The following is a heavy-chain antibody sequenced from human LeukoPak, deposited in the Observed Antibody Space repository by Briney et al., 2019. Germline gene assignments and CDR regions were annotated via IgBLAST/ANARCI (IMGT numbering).Heavy chain of an antibody. Sequence: PETLSLTCAVYGGSFSGYYWSWIRQPPGKGLEWIGEINHSGSTNYNPSLKSRVTISVDASKNQFSLKLSSVTAADTAVYYCARSGVVVVPAAIFDYWGQGTLVTVSS. CDR1: GGSFSGYY. J-gene: IGHJ4*02. CDR3: ARSGVVVVPAAIFDY. CDR2: INHSGST. D-gene: IGHD2-2*01. V-gene: IGHV4-34*01.